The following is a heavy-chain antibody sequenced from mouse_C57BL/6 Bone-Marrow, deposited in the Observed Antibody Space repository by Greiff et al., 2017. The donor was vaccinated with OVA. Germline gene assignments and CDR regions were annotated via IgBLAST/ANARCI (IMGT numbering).Heavy chain of an antibody. Sequence: QVQLQQPGAELVKPGASVKLSCKASGYTFTSYWMHWVKQRPGQGLEWIGMIHPNSGSTNYNEKFKSKATLTVDKSSSTAYMQLSSLTSEDSAVYYCAGSPDYYGRDYWGQGTTLTVSS. V-gene: IGHV1-64*01. CDR1: GYTFTSYW. CDR3: AGSPDYYGRDY. CDR2: IHPNSGST. D-gene: IGHD1-1*01. J-gene: IGHJ2*01.